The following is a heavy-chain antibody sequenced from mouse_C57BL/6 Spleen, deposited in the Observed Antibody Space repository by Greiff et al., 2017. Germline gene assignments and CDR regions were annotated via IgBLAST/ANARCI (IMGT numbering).Heavy chain of an antibody. CDR1: GYTFTSYW. CDR2: IDPSDSYT. V-gene: IGHV1-69*01. CDR3: ASLLWLRRDYFDY. D-gene: IGHD2-9*01. J-gene: IGHJ2*01. Sequence: QVQLQQPGAELVMPGASVKLSCKASGYTFTSYWMHWVKQRPGQGLEWIGEIDPSDSYTNYNQKFKGKSTLTVDKSSSTAYMQLSSLTSEDSAVYYCASLLWLRRDYFDYWGQGTTLTVSS.